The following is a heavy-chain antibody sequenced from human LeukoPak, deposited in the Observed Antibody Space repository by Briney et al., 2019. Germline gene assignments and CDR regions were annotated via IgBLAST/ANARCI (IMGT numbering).Heavy chain of an antibody. J-gene: IGHJ6*02. V-gene: IGHV3-48*03. CDR1: GFTFSSYE. CDR3: ARDRRNDYNYYGMDV. Sequence: GGSLRLSCAASGFTFSSYEMNWVRQAPGKGLEGVSYISYSGSTIYYADSVKGRFTISRDNARNSLYLQMNSLRAEDTAVYHCARDRRNDYNYYGMDVWGQGTTVTVSS. CDR2: ISYSGSTI. D-gene: IGHD1-1*01.